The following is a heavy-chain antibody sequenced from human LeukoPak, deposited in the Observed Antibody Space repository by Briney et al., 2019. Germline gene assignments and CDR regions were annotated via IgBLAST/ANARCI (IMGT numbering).Heavy chain of an antibody. J-gene: IGHJ4*02. CDR1: GGTFSSYA. CDR2: IIPIFGTA. V-gene: IGHV1-69*06. D-gene: IGHD6-13*01. Sequence: SVKVSCKASGGTFSSYAISWVRQAPGQGPEWMGGIIPIFGTANYAQKFQGRVTITADKSTSTAYMELSSLRSEDTAVYYCARVGVSSYSSSGYWGQGTLVTVSS. CDR3: ARVGVSSYSSSGY.